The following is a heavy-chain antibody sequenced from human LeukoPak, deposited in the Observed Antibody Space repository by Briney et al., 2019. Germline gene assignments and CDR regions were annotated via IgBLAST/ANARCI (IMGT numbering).Heavy chain of an antibody. D-gene: IGHD3-10*01. V-gene: IGHV1-2*06. J-gene: IGHJ1*01. Sequence: ASVKVSCKASAYTFTDYYMHWVRQAPGQGLEWMGRINPNSGGTNYAQKFQGRVTMTRDTSISTAYMELSRLRSDDTAVYYCAREGITMVRGVSRLKSLPQHWGQGTLVTVSS. CDR1: AYTFTDYY. CDR2: INPNSGGT. CDR3: AREGITMVRGVSRLKSLPQH.